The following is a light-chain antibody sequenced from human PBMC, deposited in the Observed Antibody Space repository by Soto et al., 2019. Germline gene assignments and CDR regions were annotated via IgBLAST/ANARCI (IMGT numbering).Light chain of an antibody. Sequence: QSVRTDPASVSGSPGHSITISFTGTSSDVGGYIYVSWYQQHPGKAPKLMIYDVTSRPSGVSYRFSGSKSGNTAPLTISGLQAEDEADYYCSSYTTSSSYVFGTGTKV. V-gene: IGLV2-14*01. CDR2: DVT. J-gene: IGLJ1*01. CDR3: SSYTTSSSYV. CDR1: SSDVGGYIY.